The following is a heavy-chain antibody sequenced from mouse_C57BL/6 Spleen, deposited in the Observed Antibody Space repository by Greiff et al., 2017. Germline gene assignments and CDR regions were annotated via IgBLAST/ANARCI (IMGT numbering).Heavy chain of an antibody. CDR1: GYAFSSYW. J-gene: IGHJ1*03. V-gene: IGHV1-80*01. D-gene: IGHD1-1*01. CDR3: ARHGSSYEGYFDV. CDR2: IYPGDGDT. Sequence: QVQLQQSGAELVKPGASVKISCKASGYAFSSYWMNWVKQRPGKGLEWIGQIYPGDGDTNYNGKFKGKATLTADKSSSTAYMQLSCLTSEDSAVYFCARHGSSYEGYFDVWGTGTTVTVSS.